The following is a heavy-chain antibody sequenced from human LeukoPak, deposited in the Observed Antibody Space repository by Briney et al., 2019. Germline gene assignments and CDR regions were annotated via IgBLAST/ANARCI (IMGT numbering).Heavy chain of an antibody. CDR3: AKEGQQWFGEWGGYNWFDP. CDR2: ISYDGSNK. Sequence: GGSLRLSCAASGFTFSSYGMHWARQAPGKGLEWVAVISYDGSNKYYADSVKGRFTISRDNSKNTLYLQMNSLRAEDTAVYYCAKEGQQWFGEWGGYNWFDPWGQGALVTVSS. D-gene: IGHD3-10*01. J-gene: IGHJ5*02. CDR1: GFTFSSYG. V-gene: IGHV3-30*18.